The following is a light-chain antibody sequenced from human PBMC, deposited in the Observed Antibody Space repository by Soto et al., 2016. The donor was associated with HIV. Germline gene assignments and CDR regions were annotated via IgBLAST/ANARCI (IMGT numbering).Light chain of an antibody. J-gene: IGLJ2*01. CDR1: NIATQR. V-gene: IGLV3-21*02. CDR2: DDS. CDR3: QVWDATHDLLVV. Sequence: SYVLTQPPSVSVAPGLTAEISCGGDNIATQRVHWYQQRPGQAPILVVYDDSDRPSGIPERFSGSRSGNTATLTISRVEAGDEADYYCQVWDATHDLLVVFGGGTKLTVL.